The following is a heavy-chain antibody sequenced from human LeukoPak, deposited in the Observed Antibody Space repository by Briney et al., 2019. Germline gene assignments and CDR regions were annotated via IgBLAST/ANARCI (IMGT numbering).Heavy chain of an antibody. CDR1: GGSISSGGYY. V-gene: IGHV4-30-2*03. Sequence: SETLSLTCTVSGGSISSGGYYWSWIRQPPGKGLEWIGYIYYSGSTYYNPSLKSRVTISVDTSKNQFSLKLSSVTAADTAVYYCASYSSSWSLYYFDYWGQGTLVTVSS. D-gene: IGHD6-13*01. CDR2: IYYSGST. J-gene: IGHJ4*02. CDR3: ASYSSSWSLYYFDY.